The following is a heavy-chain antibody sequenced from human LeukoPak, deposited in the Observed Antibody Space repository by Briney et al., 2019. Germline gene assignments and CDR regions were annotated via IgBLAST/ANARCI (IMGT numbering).Heavy chain of an antibody. CDR1: GDSISSYY. D-gene: IGHD5-24*01. Sequence: SETLSLTCTVSGDSISSYYWSWIRQPAGKGLEWIGRIYTSGSTNYNPSLKSRVTMSVDTSKNQFSLKLSSVTAADTAVYYCARASRRSGYNYYFDYWGQGTLVTVSS. CDR2: IYTSGST. J-gene: IGHJ4*02. CDR3: ARASRRSGYNYYFDY. V-gene: IGHV4-4*07.